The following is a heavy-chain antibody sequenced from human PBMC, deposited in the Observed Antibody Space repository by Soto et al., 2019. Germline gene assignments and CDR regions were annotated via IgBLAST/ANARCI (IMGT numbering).Heavy chain of an antibody. V-gene: IGHV3-48*03. CDR1: GFTFSSYE. Sequence: EVQLVESGGGLVQPGGSLRLSCGASGFTFSSYEMNWVRQAPGKGLERVSYISSSGSTIYYADSVKGRYTTSRDNAKNSLYLQMNSPRAEDTHVYYCARDRDVEAFNTWGQRTMVTDSP. J-gene: IGHJ3*02. CDR2: ISSSGSTI. CDR3: ARDRDVEAFNT.